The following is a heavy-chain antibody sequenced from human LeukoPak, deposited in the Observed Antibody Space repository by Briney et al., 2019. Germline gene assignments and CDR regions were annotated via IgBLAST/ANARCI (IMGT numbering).Heavy chain of an antibody. CDR1: GYTFISYY. V-gene: IGHV1-46*03. Sequence: GASVKASCKASGYTFISYYMHWARQAPGQGLEWMGIINPSGGSTTYAQKLQGRVTMTRDTSTSTVYMELSSLRSEDTAVYYCARDWLHYSGSNYYYMDVWGKGTTVTVSS. J-gene: IGHJ6*03. CDR2: INPSGGST. D-gene: IGHD3-10*01. CDR3: ARDWLHYSGSNYYYMDV.